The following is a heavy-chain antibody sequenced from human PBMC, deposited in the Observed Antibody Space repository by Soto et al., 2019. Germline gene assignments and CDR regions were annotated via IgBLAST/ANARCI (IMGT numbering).Heavy chain of an antibody. V-gene: IGHV1-18*01. CDR2: ISTYNGNT. D-gene: IGHD3-22*01. CDR3: ASGYYDSSGPFDY. CDR1: GYTLTSHG. Sequence: QVQLVQSGAEVKKPGASVKVSCKASGYTLTSHGISWVRQAPGQGLEWMGWISTYNGNTKYAQKFQERVTMTADTSTNTAHMEQRSLRSDATAMYYCASGYYDSSGPFDYWGQGTLVTVSS. J-gene: IGHJ4*02.